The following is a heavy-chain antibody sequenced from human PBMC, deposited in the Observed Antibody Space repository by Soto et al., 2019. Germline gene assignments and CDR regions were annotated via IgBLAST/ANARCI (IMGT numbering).Heavy chain of an antibody. V-gene: IGHV1-69*04. D-gene: IGHD2-15*01. J-gene: IGHJ4*02. CDR2: IIPILGIA. CDR3: AREGPLGYCSGGSCYQPFDY. CDR1: GGTFSSYT. Sequence: GASVKVSCKASGGTFSSYTISWVRQAPGQGLDMMGRIIPILGIANYAQKFQGRVTITADKSTSTAYMELSSLRSEDTAVYYCAREGPLGYCSGGSCYQPFDYWGQGTLVTVSS.